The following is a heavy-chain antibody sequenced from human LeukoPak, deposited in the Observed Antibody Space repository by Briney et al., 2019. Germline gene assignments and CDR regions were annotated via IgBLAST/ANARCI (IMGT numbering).Heavy chain of an antibody. V-gene: IGHV1-46*01. Sequence: ASVKVSCKASGYTFTGYYMHWVRQAPGQGLEWMGIINPSGGSTSYAQKFQGRVTMTRDMSTSTVYMELSSLRSEDTAVYYCARDSNRGGKSYYYYYYMDVWGKGTTVTVSS. CDR1: GYTFTGYY. D-gene: IGHD3-10*01. CDR2: INPSGGST. CDR3: ARDSNRGGKSYYYYYYMDV. J-gene: IGHJ6*03.